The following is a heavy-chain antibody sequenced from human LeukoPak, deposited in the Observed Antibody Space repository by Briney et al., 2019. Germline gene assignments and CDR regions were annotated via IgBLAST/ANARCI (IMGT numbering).Heavy chain of an antibody. CDR2: INPNSGGT. CDR1: GYTFTGYY. V-gene: IGHV1-2*02. CDR3: ATGSGYSYGYYYY. J-gene: IGHJ4*02. D-gene: IGHD5-18*01. Sequence: GASVKVSCKASGYTFTGYYMHWVRQAPGQGLKWMGWINPNSGGTNYAQKFQGRVTMTRDTSISTAYMELSRLRSDDTAVYYCATGSGYSYGYYYYWGQGSLVTVSS.